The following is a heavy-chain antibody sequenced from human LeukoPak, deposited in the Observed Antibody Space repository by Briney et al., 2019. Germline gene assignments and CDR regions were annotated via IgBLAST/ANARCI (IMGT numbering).Heavy chain of an antibody. V-gene: IGHV3-7*01. CDR3: ARDLEYSSSWYSYYYYYMDV. CDR1: GFTFSSYW. D-gene: IGHD6-13*01. J-gene: IGHJ6*03. Sequence: GGSLRLSCAASGFTFSSYWMSWVRQAPGKGLEWVANIKQDGSEKYYVDSVKGRFTISRDNAKNSLYLQMNSLRAEDTAVYYCARDLEYSSSWYSYYYYYMDVWGKGTTVTVSS. CDR2: IKQDGSEK.